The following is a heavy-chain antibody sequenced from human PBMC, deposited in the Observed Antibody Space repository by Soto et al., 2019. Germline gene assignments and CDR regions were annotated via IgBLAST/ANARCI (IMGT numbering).Heavy chain of an antibody. CDR1: GYTFTRYA. Sequence: ASVKVSCKASGYTFTRYAVYWVRQAPGQRLEWMGWINAGNGNTKYSQKFQGRVTITRDTSASTAYMELASLRSEDTAVYYCARVGLASSGYYSFFDYWGQGTLVTVSS. CDR2: INAGNGNT. CDR3: ARVGLASSGYYSFFDY. D-gene: IGHD3-22*01. J-gene: IGHJ4*02. V-gene: IGHV1-3*01.